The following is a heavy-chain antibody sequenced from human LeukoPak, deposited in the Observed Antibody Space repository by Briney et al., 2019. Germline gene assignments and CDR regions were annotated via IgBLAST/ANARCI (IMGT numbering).Heavy chain of an antibody. CDR3: ARKGYSYGSYFDL. CDR1: GGSISSYY. Sequence: SETLPLTCTVSGGSISSYYWSWIRQPPGKGLEWIGYIYYSGSTNYNPSLKSRVTISVDTSKNQFSLKLSSVTAADTAVYYCARKGYSYGSYFDLWGRGTLVTVSS. V-gene: IGHV4-59*01. CDR2: IYYSGST. J-gene: IGHJ2*01. D-gene: IGHD5-18*01.